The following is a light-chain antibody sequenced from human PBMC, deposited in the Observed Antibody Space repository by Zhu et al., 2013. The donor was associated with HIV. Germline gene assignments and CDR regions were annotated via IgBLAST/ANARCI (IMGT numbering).Light chain of an antibody. V-gene: IGLV3-1*01. CDR2: QDN. CDR3: QAWDSRTAV. Sequence: SYELTQPPSVSVSPGQTASITCSGDKLGDKYACWYQQKPGQSPVLVIYQDNERPSGIPERFSGSNSGNTATLTISGTQAVDEADYYCQAWDSRTAVFGGGTKLTVL. J-gene: IGLJ2*01. CDR1: KLGDKY.